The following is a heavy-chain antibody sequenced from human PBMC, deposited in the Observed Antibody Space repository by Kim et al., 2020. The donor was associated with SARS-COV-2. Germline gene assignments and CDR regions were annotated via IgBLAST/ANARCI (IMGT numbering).Heavy chain of an antibody. J-gene: IGHJ6*02. D-gene: IGHD3-10*01. Sequence: ASVKVSCKASGYTFTSYAMHWVRQAPGQRLEWMGWINAGNGNTKYSQKFQGRVTITRDTSASTAYMELSSLRSEDTAVYYCARVHSPQGPLVSDGSGSYGYYYYYYGMDVWGQGTTVTVSS. CDR2: INAGNGNT. CDR1: GYTFTSYA. CDR3: ARVHSPQGPLVSDGSGSYGYYYYYYGMDV. V-gene: IGHV1-3*01.